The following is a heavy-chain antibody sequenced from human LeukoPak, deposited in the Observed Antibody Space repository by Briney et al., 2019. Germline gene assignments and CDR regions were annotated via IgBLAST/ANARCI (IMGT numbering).Heavy chain of an antibody. J-gene: IGHJ3*02. CDR2: INHSEST. CDR1: GGSFSGYY. D-gene: IGHD6-6*01. CDR3: AREAAPPDAFDI. V-gene: IGHV4-34*01. Sequence: AETLSLTCAVYGGSFSGYYWSWIRQPPGKGLEWIGEINHSESTNYNPSLKSRVTISVDTSKNQFSLKLSSVTAADTAVYYCAREAAPPDAFDIWGQGTMVTVSS.